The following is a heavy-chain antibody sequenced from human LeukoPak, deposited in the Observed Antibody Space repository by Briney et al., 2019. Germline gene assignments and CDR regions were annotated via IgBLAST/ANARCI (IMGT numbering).Heavy chain of an antibody. CDR1: GFTFSSYW. CDR3: ASYYYDSSGYYYDRGVY. J-gene: IGHJ4*02. CDR2: IKQDGSEK. D-gene: IGHD3-22*01. Sequence: GGSLRLSCAASGFTFSSYWMSWVRQAPGKGLEWVANIKQDGSEKYYVDSVKGRFTISRDNAKNSLYLQMNSLRAEDTAVYYCASYYYDSSGYYYDRGVYWGQGTLVTVSS. V-gene: IGHV3-7*01.